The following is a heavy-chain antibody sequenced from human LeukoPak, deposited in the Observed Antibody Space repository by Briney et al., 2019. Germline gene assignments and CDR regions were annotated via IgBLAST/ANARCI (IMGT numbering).Heavy chain of an antibody. CDR2: INGDGRNI. D-gene: IGHD5-18*01. J-gene: IGHJ4*02. V-gene: IGHV3-74*01. CDR3: ARDGGAGIQLWLEPFFDY. Sequence: GGSLRLSCVASGFTFSSYWMHWVRQDPRKGLVWVSRINGDGRNINYADSVRGQFTISRDNAKNSLYLQMNSLRAEDTALYHCARDGGAGIQLWLEPFFDYWGQGTLVTVSS. CDR1: GFTFSSYW.